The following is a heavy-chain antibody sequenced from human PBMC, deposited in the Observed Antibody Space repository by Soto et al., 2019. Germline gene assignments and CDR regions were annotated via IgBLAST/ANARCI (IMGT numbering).Heavy chain of an antibody. CDR2: VYHTGRT. Sequence: QVQLQESGPGLVKPSETLSLTCTVSGGSFKSGSYSWSWIRHPPGKGLECIGYVYHTGRTSYNLPRQSRVWISMDPSMNQFFLNLASVSAAATAMYVCARDFAFLDFWGQGNLVTVSS. D-gene: IGHD3-3*01. V-gene: IGHV4-61*01. CDR1: GGSFKSGSYS. J-gene: IGHJ4*02. CDR3: ARDFAFLDF.